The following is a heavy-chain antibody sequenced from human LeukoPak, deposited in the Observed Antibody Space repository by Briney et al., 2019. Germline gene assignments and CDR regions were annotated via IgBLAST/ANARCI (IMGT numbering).Heavy chain of an antibody. D-gene: IGHD3-10*01. CDR2: IYYSGST. CDR3: ARILRVTMVRGVTYNWFDP. Sequence: SETLSLTCTVSGGSISSGDYYWSWIRQPPGKGLEWIGYIYYSGSTYYNPSLKSRVTISVDTSKNQFSLKLSSVTAADTAVYYCARILRVTMVRGVTYNWFDPWGQGTLVTVSS. V-gene: IGHV4-30-4*01. J-gene: IGHJ5*02. CDR1: GGSISSGDYY.